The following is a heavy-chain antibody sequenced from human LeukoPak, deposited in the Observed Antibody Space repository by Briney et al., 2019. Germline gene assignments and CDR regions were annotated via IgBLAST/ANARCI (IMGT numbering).Heavy chain of an antibody. CDR1: GFTFSTHW. J-gene: IGHJ4*02. Sequence: GGSLRLSCAASGFTFSTHWMHWVRQAPGKGLVWVSRINADGSSTMYADSVKGRFTIFRDNSKNTLYLQMNSLRAEDTALYYCAKDLPGSGWASHYWGQGTLVTVSS. CDR2: INADGSST. CDR3: AKDLPGSGWASHY. D-gene: IGHD6-19*01. V-gene: IGHV3-74*03.